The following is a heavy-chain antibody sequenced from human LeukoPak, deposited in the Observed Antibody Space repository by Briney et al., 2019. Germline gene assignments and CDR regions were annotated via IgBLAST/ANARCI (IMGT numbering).Heavy chain of an antibody. D-gene: IGHD3-10*01. CDR3: AREASGAEDY. J-gene: IGHJ4*02. Sequence: GRSLRLSCVASGFTFSSYSMNWVRQAPGKGLEWVSSISSSSSYIYYADSVKGRFTISRDNAKNSLYLQMNSLRAEDTAVYYCAREASGAEDYWGQGTLVTVSS. CDR1: GFTFSSYS. CDR2: ISSSSSYI. V-gene: IGHV3-21*01.